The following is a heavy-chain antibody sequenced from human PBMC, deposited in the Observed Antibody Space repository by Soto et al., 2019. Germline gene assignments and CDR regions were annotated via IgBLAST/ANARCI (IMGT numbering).Heavy chain of an antibody. Sequence: PGGSLRLSCAASGFTFSSYGMHWVRQAPGKGLEWVAVISYDGSNKYYADSVKGRFTISRDNSKNTLYLQMNSLRAEDTAVYYCAKDPDNVVVVAATPPPYYYYGMDVWGQGTTVTVSS. V-gene: IGHV3-30*18. CDR1: GFTFSSYG. CDR3: AKDPDNVVVVAATPPPYYYYGMDV. J-gene: IGHJ6*02. CDR2: ISYDGSNK. D-gene: IGHD2-15*01.